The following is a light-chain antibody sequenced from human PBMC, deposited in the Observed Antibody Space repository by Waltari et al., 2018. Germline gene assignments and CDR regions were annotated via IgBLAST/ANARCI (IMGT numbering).Light chain of an antibody. CDR3: SSYTSSTTSVI. CDR1: SSDIGGYNY. CDR2: EVN. V-gene: IGLV2-14*01. Sequence: QSALTQPASVSGSPGQSITISCTGTSSDIGGYNYVSWYQQHPGKAPKLLIYEVNNRPSGASHRFSGFKSAYTASLTISGLQPEDEADYYCSSYTSSTTSVIFGGGTKLTVL. J-gene: IGLJ2*01.